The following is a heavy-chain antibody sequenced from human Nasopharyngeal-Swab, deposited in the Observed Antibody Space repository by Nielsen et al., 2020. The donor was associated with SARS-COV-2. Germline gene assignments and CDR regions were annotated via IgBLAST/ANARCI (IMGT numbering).Heavy chain of an antibody. CDR1: GYTFTSYY. CDR3: ARGHSRIIVVVPWRKRYFDY. D-gene: IGHD2-2*01. J-gene: IGHJ4*02. V-gene: IGHV1-46*01. CDR2: INPSGGST. Sequence: ASVKVSCKASGYTFTSYYMHWVRQAPGQGLEWMGIINPSGGSTSYAQKFQGRVTMTRDTSTSTVYMELSSLRSEDTAVYYCARGHSRIIVVVPWRKRYFDYWGQGTLVTVSS.